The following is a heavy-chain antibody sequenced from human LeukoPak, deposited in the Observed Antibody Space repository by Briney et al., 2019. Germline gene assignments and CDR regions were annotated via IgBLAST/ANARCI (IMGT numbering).Heavy chain of an antibody. CDR1: GFTFSSYS. CDR2: ISSSSGYI. Sequence: GGSLRLSCAASGFTFSSYSMNWVRQAPGKGLEWVSSISSSSGYIYYADSMKGRFTISRDNAKNSLYLQMNSLRAEDTAVYYCARDPMYYDILTGYRPYYFDYWGQGTLVTVSS. CDR3: ARDPMYYDILTGYRPYYFDY. D-gene: IGHD3-9*01. V-gene: IGHV3-21*01. J-gene: IGHJ4*02.